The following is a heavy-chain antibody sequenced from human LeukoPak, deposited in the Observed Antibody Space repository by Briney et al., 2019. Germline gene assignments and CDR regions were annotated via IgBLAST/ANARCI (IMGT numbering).Heavy chain of an antibody. J-gene: IGHJ3*02. CDR2: ISYDSAIK. Sequence: GGSLRLSCAASGFTISRDSMNWVRQAPGKGLEWISYISYDSAIKYYADSVKGRFTISRDNAKNSLYLQMNSLRAEDTAVYYCARVVGVGYSYGESAFDIWGQGTMVTVSS. V-gene: IGHV3-21*05. CDR1: GFTISRDS. CDR3: ARVVGVGYSYGESAFDI. D-gene: IGHD5-18*01.